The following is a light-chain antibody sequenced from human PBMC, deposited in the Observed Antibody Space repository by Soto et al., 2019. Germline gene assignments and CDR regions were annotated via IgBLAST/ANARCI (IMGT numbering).Light chain of an antibody. Sequence: EVVMTQSPATLSVSPGDSATLSCRASQNISSNLAWYQQKPGQAPRVLIDGASTRATGIPARFSGSGSGTEFTLTISSLQSEDFAVYYCQQYNNWLWTFGQGTKVEIK. CDR3: QQYNNWLWT. CDR1: QNISSN. J-gene: IGKJ1*01. CDR2: GAS. V-gene: IGKV3-15*01.